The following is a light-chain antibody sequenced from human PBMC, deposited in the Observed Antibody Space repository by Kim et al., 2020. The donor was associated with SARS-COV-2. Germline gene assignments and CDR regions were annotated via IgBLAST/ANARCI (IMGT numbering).Light chain of an antibody. Sequence: QSVSISCSGSSPNIGNNALNWYQQLPGKAPSRRIDYNNQLPSGVSDRFSGSKSGSSASQAISGLHSEYEADYYCAAWDDRLNGRVFGGGTQLTVL. CDR1: SPNIGNNA. CDR2: YNN. J-gene: IGLJ3*02. CDR3: AAWDDRLNGRV. V-gene: IGLV1-36*01.